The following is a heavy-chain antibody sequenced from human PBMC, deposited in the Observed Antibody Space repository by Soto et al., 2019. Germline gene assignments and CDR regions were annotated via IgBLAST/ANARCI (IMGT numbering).Heavy chain of an antibody. J-gene: IGHJ5*02. CDR1: GYSISSGCF. CDR3: VRGYDNHDFWNKWSLDT. D-gene: IGHD3-3*01. V-gene: IGHV4-38-2*01. Sequence: DTLSLTCAVSGYSISSGCFWGWIRQPPGKGLEWIANMYHDGNTHYNPSLKSRVTMSVDTSKNQFSLKVDSVTAADTAVYYCVRGYDNHDFWNKWSLDTWGQGTLVTVSS. CDR2: MYHDGNT.